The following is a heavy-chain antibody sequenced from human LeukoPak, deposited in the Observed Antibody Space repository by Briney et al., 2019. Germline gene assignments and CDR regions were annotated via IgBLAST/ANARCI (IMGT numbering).Heavy chain of an antibody. CDR2: MNPNSGNT. J-gene: IGHJ3*02. V-gene: IGHV1-8*03. CDR3: VRRGAQNAFDI. CDR1: GYTFTSYD. Sequence: ASVKVSCKASGYTFTSYDINWVRQATGQGLEWRGWMNPNSGNTGYAQKFQGRVTITRNTSISTAYMVLSSLRSDDAAVYYCVRRGAQNAFDIWGQGTMVTVSS. D-gene: IGHD3-16*01.